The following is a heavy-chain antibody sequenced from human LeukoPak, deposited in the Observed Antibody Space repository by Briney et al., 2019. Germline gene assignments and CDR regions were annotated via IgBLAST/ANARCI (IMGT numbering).Heavy chain of an antibody. J-gene: IGHJ6*02. CDR2: IYPGDSDT. CDR1: GYSFTSYW. CDR3: ARHSLRSSGWYDAFGA. D-gene: IGHD6-19*01. Sequence: GESLQISCQGSGYSFTSYWIGWVRQMPGKGLEWMGIIYPGDSDTRYSPSFQGQVTISADKSISTAYLQWSSLKASDTAMYYCARHSLRSSGWYDAFGAWGQGTTVTVSS. V-gene: IGHV5-51*01.